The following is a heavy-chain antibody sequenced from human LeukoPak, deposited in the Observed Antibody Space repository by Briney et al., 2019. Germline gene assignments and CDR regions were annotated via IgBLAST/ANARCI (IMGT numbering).Heavy chain of an antibody. Sequence: GGSLRLSCAASGFTFSSYSMNWVRQAPGKGLEWVSYISSSSSTIYYADSVKGRFTISRDNAKNSLYLQMNSLRAEDTAVYYCARDMGIDYWGQGTLVTVSS. CDR2: ISSSSSTI. J-gene: IGHJ4*02. V-gene: IGHV3-48*01. D-gene: IGHD1-26*01. CDR3: ARDMGIDY. CDR1: GFTFSSYS.